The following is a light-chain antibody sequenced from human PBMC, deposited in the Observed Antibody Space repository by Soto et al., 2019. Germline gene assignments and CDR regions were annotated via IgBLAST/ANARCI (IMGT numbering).Light chain of an antibody. V-gene: IGLV2-8*01. CDR2: EVS. CDR3: SSYAGSNNFEV. Sequence: QSVLTQPASVSGSPGQSITISCTGTSSDFGGYNYVSWYQQHPGKAPKLMIYEVSKRPSGVPDRFSGSKSGNTASLTVSGLQAEDEADYYCSSYAGSNNFEVFGTGTKVTVL. CDR1: SSDFGGYNY. J-gene: IGLJ1*01.